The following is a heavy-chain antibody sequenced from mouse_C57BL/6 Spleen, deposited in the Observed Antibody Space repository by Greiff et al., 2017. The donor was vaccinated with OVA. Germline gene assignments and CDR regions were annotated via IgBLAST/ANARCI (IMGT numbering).Heavy chain of an antibody. J-gene: IGHJ3*01. V-gene: IGHV1-75*01. CDR2: IFPGSGST. CDR3: ARSQYGKAWFAY. D-gene: IGHD2-10*02. Sequence: VKLVESGPELVKPGASVKISCKASGYTFTDYYINWVKQRPGQGLEWIGWIFPGSGSTYYNEKFKGKATLTVDKSSSTAYMLLSSLTSEDSAVYFCARSQYGKAWFAYWGQGTLVTVSA. CDR1: GYTFTDYY.